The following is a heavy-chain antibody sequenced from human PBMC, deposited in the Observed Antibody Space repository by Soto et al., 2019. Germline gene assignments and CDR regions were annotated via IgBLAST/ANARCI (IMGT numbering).Heavy chain of an antibody. CDR3: SKESFGGMGNAFDI. Sequence: GGSLRLSCAASGFTFSSYAMRWVRQAPGKGLEWVSAISGSGGSTYYADSVKGRFTISRDNSKNTLYLQMNSLRAEDTGVYDWSKESFGGMGNAFDIWGQGTMVTVSS. D-gene: IGHD3-10*01. V-gene: IGHV3-23*01. CDR1: GFTFSSYA. J-gene: IGHJ3*02. CDR2: ISGSGGST.